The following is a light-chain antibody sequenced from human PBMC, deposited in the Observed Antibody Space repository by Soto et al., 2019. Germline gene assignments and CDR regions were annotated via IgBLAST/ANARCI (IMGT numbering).Light chain of an antibody. Sequence: QAVLTQPPSASGTPGQRVTISCSGSSSHIGSNTVNWDQQLPGTAPKLLIYSNNQRPSGVPDRFSGSKSGTSASLAISGLQSEDEADYYCAAWDDSLNGYVFGTGTKVTVL. CDR2: SNN. CDR3: AAWDDSLNGYV. V-gene: IGLV1-44*01. J-gene: IGLJ1*01. CDR1: SSHIGSNT.